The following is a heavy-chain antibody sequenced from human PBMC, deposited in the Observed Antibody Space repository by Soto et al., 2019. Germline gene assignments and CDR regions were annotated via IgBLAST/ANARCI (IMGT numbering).Heavy chain of an antibody. CDR3: ARLGYSSSWSRGNYGMDV. CDR1: GFTVSSNY. J-gene: IGHJ6*02. D-gene: IGHD6-13*01. V-gene: IGHV3-53*01. CDR2: IYSGGST. Sequence: HPGGSLRLSCAASGFTVSSNYMSWVRQAPGKGLEWVSVIYSGGSTYYADSVKGRFTISRDNSKNTLYLQMNSLRAEDTAVYYCARLGYSSSWSRGNYGMDVWGQGTTVTVSS.